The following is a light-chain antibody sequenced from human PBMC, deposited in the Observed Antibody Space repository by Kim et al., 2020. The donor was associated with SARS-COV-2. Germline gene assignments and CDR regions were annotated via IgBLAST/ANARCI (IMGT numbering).Light chain of an antibody. Sequence: LSLSPGERATLSCRASQSVSSFLAWYQQKPGQAPRLLIYDASNRATGIPARFSGSGSGTDFTLTISSLEPEDFAIYYCQQRSSWLTFGGGTKVDIK. J-gene: IGKJ4*01. CDR3: QQRSSWLT. V-gene: IGKV3-11*01. CDR1: QSVSSF. CDR2: DAS.